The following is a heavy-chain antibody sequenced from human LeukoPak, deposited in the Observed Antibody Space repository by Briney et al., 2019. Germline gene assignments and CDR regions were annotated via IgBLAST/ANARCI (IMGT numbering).Heavy chain of an antibody. V-gene: IGHV3-64*01. CDR1: GFTFSSYA. J-gene: IGHJ4*02. D-gene: IGHD6-6*01. CDR3: ASPSSSSPNQFDY. Sequence: PGGSLRLSCAASGFTFSSYAMHWVRQAPGKGLEYVSAISSNGGSTYYANSVKGRFTISRDNSKNTLYLQMGSLRAEDMAVYYCASPSSSSPNQFDYWGQGTLVTVSS. CDR2: ISSNGGST.